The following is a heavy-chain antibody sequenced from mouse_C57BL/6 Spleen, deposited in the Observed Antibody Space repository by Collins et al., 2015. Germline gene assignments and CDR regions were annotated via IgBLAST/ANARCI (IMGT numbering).Heavy chain of an antibody. CDR1: GFSLTSYA. Sequence: QVQLKESGPGLVAPSGFSLTSYAISWVRQPPGKGLEWLGVIWTGGGTNYNSALKSRLSISKDNSKSQVFLKMNSLQTDDTARYYCARNNWDLAMDYWGQGTSVTVSS. CDR3: ARNNWDLAMDY. V-gene: IGHV2-9-1*01. CDR2: IWTGGGT. J-gene: IGHJ4*01. D-gene: IGHD4-1*01.